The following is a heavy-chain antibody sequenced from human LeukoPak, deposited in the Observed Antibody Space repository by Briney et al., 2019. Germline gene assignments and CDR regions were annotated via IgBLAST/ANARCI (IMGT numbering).Heavy chain of an antibody. Sequence: GRSLRLSCAASGFTFSSYAMSWVRQAPGKGLEWVSAISGSGGSTYYADSVKGRFTISRDNSKNTLYLQMNSLRAEDTAVYYCAKGEWESPGWGYFDYWGQGTLVTVSS. J-gene: IGHJ4*02. CDR3: AKGEWESPGWGYFDY. CDR1: GFTFSSYA. D-gene: IGHD1-26*01. CDR2: ISGSGGST. V-gene: IGHV3-23*01.